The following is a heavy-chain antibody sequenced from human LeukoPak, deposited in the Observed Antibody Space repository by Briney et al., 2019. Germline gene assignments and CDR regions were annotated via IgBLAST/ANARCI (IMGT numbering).Heavy chain of an antibody. CDR2: INPKSGGT. V-gene: IGHV1-2*02. D-gene: IGHD2-2*01. CDR1: GYTFTGYY. CDR3: ARDGKYQLSEWLYYYYYYMDV. J-gene: IGHJ6*03. Sequence: GASVKVSCKASGYTFTGYYMHWVRQAPGEGLEWMGWINPKSGGTNYAQKFQGRVTMTRDTSITSAYMELSSLRSDDTAVYYCARDGKYQLSEWLYYYYYYMDVWGKGTTVTASS.